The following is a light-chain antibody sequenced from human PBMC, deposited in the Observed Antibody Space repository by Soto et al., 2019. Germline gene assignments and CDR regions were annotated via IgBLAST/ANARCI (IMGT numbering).Light chain of an antibody. CDR2: GAS. CDR1: PSVSSSY. Sequence: EIVLTQSPGTLSLSPGERATLFCRASPSVSSSYLAWYQQKPGQAPRLLIYGASSRATGIPDRFSGSGSGTDFTLTISRLEPEDFAVYYCQQYGSSPETFGQGTKVEIK. CDR3: QQYGSSPET. V-gene: IGKV3-20*01. J-gene: IGKJ1*01.